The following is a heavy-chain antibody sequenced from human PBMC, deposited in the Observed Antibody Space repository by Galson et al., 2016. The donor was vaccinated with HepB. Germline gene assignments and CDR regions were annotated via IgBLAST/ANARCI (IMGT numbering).Heavy chain of an antibody. Sequence: SLRLSCAASGFTVNSHYMSWVRQAPGKGLEWVSGMYIGGSTYHTDSVKGRFTTSRDNSKNMLYIQMHSLRVEDTAVYYCARKHPTVFGLVLDQWGQGTPVTVSS. CDR1: GFTVNSHY. J-gene: IGHJ4*02. V-gene: IGHV3-66*01. CDR3: ARKHPTVFGLVLDQ. D-gene: IGHD3/OR15-3a*01. CDR2: MYIGGST.